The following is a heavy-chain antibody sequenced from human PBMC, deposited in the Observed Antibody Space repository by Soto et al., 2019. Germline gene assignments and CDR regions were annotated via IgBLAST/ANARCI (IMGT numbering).Heavy chain of an antibody. J-gene: IGHJ4*02. D-gene: IGHD4-4*01. V-gene: IGHV3-15*01. Sequence: GGSLTLTCTVSVFSFSTACMSWVRQAPGKGLEWIGRIKSKTDGGTTDYAAPVKGRFTISRDDSKNTLYLQMNSRKTDDTAVYYCTTVDATAFDYWGQGTLVTVSS. CDR3: TTVDATAFDY. CDR1: VFSFSTAC. CDR2: IKSKTDGGTT.